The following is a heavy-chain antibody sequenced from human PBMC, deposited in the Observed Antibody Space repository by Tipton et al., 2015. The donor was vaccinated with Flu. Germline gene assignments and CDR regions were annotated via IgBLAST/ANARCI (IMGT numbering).Heavy chain of an antibody. V-gene: IGHV4-59*01. CDR1: GGSISGFS. Sequence: TLSLTCTVSGGSISGFSWSWIRQSPGKGLESIGHVSYRGTTHYNPSLKSRVTMSADASKNQLSLRLSSVTAADTAVYYCASEHFYDVDLVDWYIDLWGRGILVTVSS. D-gene: IGHD3-22*01. CDR2: VSYRGTT. CDR3: ASEHFYDVDLVDWYIDL. J-gene: IGHJ2*01.